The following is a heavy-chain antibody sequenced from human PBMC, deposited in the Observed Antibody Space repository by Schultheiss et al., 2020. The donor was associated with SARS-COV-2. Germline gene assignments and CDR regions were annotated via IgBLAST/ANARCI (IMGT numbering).Heavy chain of an antibody. V-gene: IGHV4-59*01. D-gene: IGHD3-10*01. CDR2: IYYRGNT. Sequence: SETLSLTCTVSGGSISSYYWSWIRQPPGKGLEWIGYIYYRGNTNYNPSLKSRVTTSLDTSKNQFSLRLSSVTAADTALYYCARIGMVRAVRDAFDTWGQGTMVTVSS. CDR1: GGSISSYY. J-gene: IGHJ3*02. CDR3: ARIGMVRAVRDAFDT.